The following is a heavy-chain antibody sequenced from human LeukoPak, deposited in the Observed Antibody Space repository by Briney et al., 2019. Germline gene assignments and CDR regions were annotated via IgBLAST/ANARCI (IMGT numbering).Heavy chain of an antibody. Sequence: KPSQTLSLTCTVSGGSISSGGYYWNWFRQHPGKGLEWIGYINYSGGTFYNPSLKSRIIMSVDTSKNQFSLNLSSVTAADTAVYYCAKILTGTGPTMDVRGQGTTVAVSS. D-gene: IGHD1-20*01. CDR1: GGSISSGGYY. J-gene: IGHJ6*02. CDR3: AKILTGTGPTMDV. V-gene: IGHV4-31*03. CDR2: INYSGGT.